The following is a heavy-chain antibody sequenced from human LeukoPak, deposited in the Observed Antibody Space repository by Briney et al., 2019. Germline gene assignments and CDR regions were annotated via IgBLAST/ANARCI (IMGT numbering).Heavy chain of an antibody. V-gene: IGHV4-34*01. CDR1: GGSFSGYY. CDR2: INHSGST. CDR3: ARGGRYCSGGSCYTRGDYYYMDV. Sequence: SSETLSLTCAVYGGSFSGYYWSWLRQPPGKGQERVGEINHSGSTNYNPSLKSRVTISVDTSKNQFSLKLSSVTAADTAVYYCARGGRYCSGGSCYTRGDYYYMDVWGKGTTVTVSS. D-gene: IGHD2-15*01. J-gene: IGHJ6*03.